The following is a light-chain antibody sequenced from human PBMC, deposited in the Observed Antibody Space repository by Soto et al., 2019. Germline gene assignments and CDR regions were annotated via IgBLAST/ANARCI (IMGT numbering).Light chain of an antibody. CDR1: QSIRTW. Sequence: DIQMTQSPSTLSASVGDRVTITCRASQSIRTWLAWYKQKPGKAPNLLIFTASTLESGVPARFSGSGSGTEFSLTISSLQPDDFATYYCQQYITYPWTFGQGTKVEIK. J-gene: IGKJ1*01. CDR2: TAS. CDR3: QQYITYPWT. V-gene: IGKV1-5*03.